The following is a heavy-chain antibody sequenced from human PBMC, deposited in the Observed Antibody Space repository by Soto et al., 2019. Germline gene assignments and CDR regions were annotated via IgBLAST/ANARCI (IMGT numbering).Heavy chain of an antibody. V-gene: IGHV3-30*02. CDR2: IWYDGSNK. J-gene: IGHJ4*02. Sequence: QPGGSLRLSCAASGFTFSSYGMHWVRQAPGKGLEWVAVIWYDGSNKYYADSVKGRFTISRDNSKNTLYLQMNSLRAEDTAVYYCATYSSSPLWSYFDYWGQGTLVTVSS. CDR3: ATYSSSPLWSYFDY. D-gene: IGHD6-6*01. CDR1: GFTFSSYG.